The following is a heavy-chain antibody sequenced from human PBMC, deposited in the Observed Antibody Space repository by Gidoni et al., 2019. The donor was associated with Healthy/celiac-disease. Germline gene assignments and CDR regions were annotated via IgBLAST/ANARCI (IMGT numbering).Heavy chain of an antibody. Sequence: EVQLVESGGGLIQPGGSLRLSCAASGFTVSSNYMSWGRQAPGKGLEWVSVIYSGGSTYYADSVKGRFTISRDNSKNTLYLQMNSLSAEDTAVYYCARDVAVAALGEDYYYGMDVWGQGTTVTVSS. CDR3: ARDVAVAALGEDYYYGMDV. D-gene: IGHD6-19*01. V-gene: IGHV3-53*01. CDR2: IYSGGST. J-gene: IGHJ6*02. CDR1: GFTVSSNY.